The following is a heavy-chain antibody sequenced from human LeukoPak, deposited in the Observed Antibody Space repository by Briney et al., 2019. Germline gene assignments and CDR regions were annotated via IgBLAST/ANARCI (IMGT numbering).Heavy chain of an antibody. CDR3: ARGIPFGGWLDP. J-gene: IGHJ5*02. V-gene: IGHV3-66*01. Sequence: GGSLRLSCAASGTPVSSNYMSWVRQAPGKGLEWVSVIYSGGTTSYADSVKGRFTISRDNSKNTLYLQMNSLRAEDTAVYYCARGIPFGGWLDPWGQGTLVTVSS. D-gene: IGHD3-16*01. CDR1: GTPVSSNY. CDR2: IYSGGTT.